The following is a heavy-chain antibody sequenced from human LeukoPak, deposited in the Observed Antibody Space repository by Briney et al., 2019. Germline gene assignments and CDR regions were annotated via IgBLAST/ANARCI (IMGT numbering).Heavy chain of an antibody. CDR3: ARETGYCSGGSCYSSWFDP. Sequence: SETLSLTCAVYGGSFGGYYWSWIRQPPGKGLEWIGEINHSGSTNYNPSLKSRVTISVDTSENQFSLKLSSVTAADTAVYYCARETGYCSGGSCYSSWFDPWGQGTLVTVSS. D-gene: IGHD2-15*01. J-gene: IGHJ5*02. V-gene: IGHV4-34*01. CDR2: INHSGST. CDR1: GGSFGGYY.